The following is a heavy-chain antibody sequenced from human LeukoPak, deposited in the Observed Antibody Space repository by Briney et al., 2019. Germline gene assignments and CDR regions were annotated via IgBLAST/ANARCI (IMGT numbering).Heavy chain of an antibody. CDR3: ARLYSGSYFDY. V-gene: IGHV3-53*01. CDR1: GFTVSSNY. J-gene: IGHJ4*02. D-gene: IGHD1-26*01. CDR2: IYSGGST. Sequence: GGSLRLSCAASGFTVSSNYMSWVRQAPGKGLEWVSVIYSGGSTYYADSVKGRFTISRDNSKNTLYLQMNSLRAEDTAVYYCARLYSGSYFDYWGQGTLVTVFS.